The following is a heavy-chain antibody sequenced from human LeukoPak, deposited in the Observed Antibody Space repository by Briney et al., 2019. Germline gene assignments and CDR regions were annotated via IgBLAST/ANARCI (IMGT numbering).Heavy chain of an antibody. V-gene: IGHV4-4*07. CDR1: GGSITNYY. CDR2: IYTSGST. D-gene: IGHD6-19*01. J-gene: IGHJ6*03. CDR3: ARERYSSGWSSIYYYYYMDV. Sequence: SETLSLTCTVSGGSITNYYWSWIRQPPGKGLEWVGRIYTSGSTNYNPSLKSRVTMSVDTSKNQFSLKLSSVTAADTAVYYCARERYSSGWSSIYYYYYMDVWGKGTTVTISS.